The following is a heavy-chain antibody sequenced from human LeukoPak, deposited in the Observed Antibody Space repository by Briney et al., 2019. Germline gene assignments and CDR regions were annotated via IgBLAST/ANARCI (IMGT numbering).Heavy chain of an antibody. V-gene: IGHV4-34*01. CDR1: GGSFSGYY. D-gene: IGHD5-18*01. J-gene: IGHJ6*02. CDR3: AKSKPYTAMPNYYYYGMDV. CDR2: MNNSGST. Sequence: SETLSLTCAVYGGSFSGYYWSWVRRPPGKGREWVGEMNNSGSTNYNPSLKRGGTISVDTCKKKFSLKLRSVTAADTAVYYSAKSKPYTAMPNYYYYGMDVWGQGTPVTVSS.